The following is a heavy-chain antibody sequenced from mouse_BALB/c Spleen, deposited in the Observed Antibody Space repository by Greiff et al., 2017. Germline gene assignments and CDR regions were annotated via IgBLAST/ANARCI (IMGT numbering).Heavy chain of an antibody. CDR2: IWSGGST. CDR1: GFSLTSYG. D-gene: IGHD1-1*01. J-gene: IGHJ2*01. V-gene: IGHV2-2*02. Sequence: QVQLQQSGPGLVQPSQSLSITCTVSGFSLTSYGVHWVRQSPGKGLEWLGVIWSGGSTDYNAAFISRLSISKDNSKSQVFFKMNSLQANDTAIYYCARNKDYGSSRYYFDYWGQGTTLTVSS. CDR3: ARNKDYGSSRYYFDY.